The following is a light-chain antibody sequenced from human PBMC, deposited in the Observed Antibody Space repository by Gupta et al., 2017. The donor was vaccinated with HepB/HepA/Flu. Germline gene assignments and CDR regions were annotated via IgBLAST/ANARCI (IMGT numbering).Light chain of an antibody. Sequence: QSALTQPASVSGSPGQTITISCTGTSSDIGSYNLVSWYQQHPDKAPNLIRYEVNKRPSGVSNRFSGSKSGNTAYLTISGLRGEDESDYYGCSYAGSSTLMLFGGGTKVTVL. CDR3: CSYAGSSTLML. CDR2: EVN. CDR1: SSDIGSYNL. V-gene: IGLV2-23*02. J-gene: IGLJ2*01.